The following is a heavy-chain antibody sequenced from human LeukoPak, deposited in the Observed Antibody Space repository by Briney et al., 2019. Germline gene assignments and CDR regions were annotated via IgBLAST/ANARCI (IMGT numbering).Heavy chain of an antibody. CDR1: GFTFSSYS. CDR2: ISSSSNYI. V-gene: IGHV3-21*01. D-gene: IGHD6-19*01. J-gene: IGHJ5*02. CDR3: ARDEDSSGWYFWFDP. Sequence: GGSLRLSCAASGFTFSSYSMNWVRQAPGKGLEWVSSISSSSNYIYYADSVKGRFTISRDNAKNSLYLQMNSLRAEDTAVYYCARDEDSSGWYFWFDPWGQGTLVTVSS.